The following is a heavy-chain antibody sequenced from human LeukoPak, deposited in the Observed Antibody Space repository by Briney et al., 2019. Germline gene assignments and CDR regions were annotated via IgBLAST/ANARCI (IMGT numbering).Heavy chain of an antibody. Sequence: GESLKISCKGSGNSFTNYWIGWVRQMPGKGLEWMGIIYPGDSNTRYSPSFQGQVTISVDKSIRTAYLQWNSLKASDTAMYYCARGGGDILIGDDAFDIWGQGTMVTVSS. J-gene: IGHJ3*02. CDR3: ARGGGDILIGDDAFDI. D-gene: IGHD3-9*01. CDR2: IYPGDSNT. CDR1: GNSFTNYW. V-gene: IGHV5-51*01.